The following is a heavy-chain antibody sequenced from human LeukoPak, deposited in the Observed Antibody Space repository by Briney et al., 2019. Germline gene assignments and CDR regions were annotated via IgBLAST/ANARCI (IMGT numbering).Heavy chain of an antibody. CDR1: GFTFSSYG. D-gene: IGHD3-22*01. V-gene: IGHV3-30*18. J-gene: IGHJ4*02. Sequence: GGSLRLSCAASGFTFSSYGMHWVCQAPGKGLEWVAVISYDGSNKYYADSVKGRFTISRDNSKNTLYLQMNSLRAEDTAVYYCAKDHGAGYYDSSGYRPRYYFDYWGQGTLVTVSS. CDR2: ISYDGSNK. CDR3: AKDHGAGYYDSSGYRPRYYFDY.